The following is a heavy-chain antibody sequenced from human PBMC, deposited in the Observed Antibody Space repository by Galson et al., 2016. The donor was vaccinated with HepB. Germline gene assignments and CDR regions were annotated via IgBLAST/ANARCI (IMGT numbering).Heavy chain of an antibody. CDR3: ASLDNRRGGEV. CDR1: GASINSLNW. CDR2: VFHSGNT. V-gene: IGHV4-4*01. J-gene: IGHJ4*02. D-gene: IGHD2-2*03. Sequence: ETLSLTCAVSGASINSLNWWSWVRQPPGKGLEWIGEVFHSGNTNYNSSLKSRVSMSADKSKNQFSLTLTSVAAADTAVYFCASLDNRRGGEVWGQGTLVTVSS.